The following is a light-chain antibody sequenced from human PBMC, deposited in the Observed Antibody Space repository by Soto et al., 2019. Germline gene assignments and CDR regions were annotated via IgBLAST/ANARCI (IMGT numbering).Light chain of an antibody. V-gene: IGLV1-40*01. CDR2: GNS. Sequence: QSVLTQPPSASGTPGQRVSISCSGSSSNIGRDPVNWYQHLPGTAPKLLIYGNSNRPSGVPDRFSGSKSGTSASLAITGLQAEDEADYYCQSCDSSLSGSGVFGTGTKLTVL. CDR1: SSNIGRDP. CDR3: QSCDSSLSGSGV. J-gene: IGLJ1*01.